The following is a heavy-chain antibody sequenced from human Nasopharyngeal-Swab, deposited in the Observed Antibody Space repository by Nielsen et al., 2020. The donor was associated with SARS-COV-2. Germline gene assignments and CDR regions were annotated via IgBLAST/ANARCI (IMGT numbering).Heavy chain of an antibody. CDR3: AREADEGLAYFDY. Sequence: GESLKISCAASGFTFSSYAMHWVRQAPGKGLEWVAVISYDGSNKYYADSVKGRFTISRDNSKNTLYLQINSLRAEDTAVYYCAREADEGLAYFDYWGQGTLVTVSS. V-gene: IGHV3-30-3*01. D-gene: IGHD3-16*01. CDR1: GFTFSSYA. CDR2: ISYDGSNK. J-gene: IGHJ4*02.